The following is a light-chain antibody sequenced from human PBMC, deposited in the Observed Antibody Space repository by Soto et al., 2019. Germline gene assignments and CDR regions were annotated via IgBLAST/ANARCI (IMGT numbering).Light chain of an antibody. CDR2: DAS. CDR1: QSISNW. J-gene: IGKJ1*01. Sequence: IQMTQSPSTLSASVGDRVTITCRASQSISNWLAWYQQKPGNAPKLLISDASNLVSGVPSRFSGSGSGTEFTLTISSLQPDDFATYYCQQYNTYSPWTFGQGTKVDIK. V-gene: IGKV1-5*01. CDR3: QQYNTYSPWT.